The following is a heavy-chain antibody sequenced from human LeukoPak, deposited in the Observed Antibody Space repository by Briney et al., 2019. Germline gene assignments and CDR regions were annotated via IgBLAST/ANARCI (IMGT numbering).Heavy chain of an antibody. CDR3: ARGYCTGGSCSGAWFDP. CDR1: EYTFTGYH. J-gene: IGHJ5*02. D-gene: IGHD2-15*01. Sequence: ASVKVSCKASEYTFTGYHMHWVRQAPGQGLEWMGWINPNNGGTNYAQNFQGRVTMTRDTSISTAYIELSSLRSDDTAVYYCARGYCTGGSCSGAWFDPWGQGTLVTVSS. CDR2: INPNNGGT. V-gene: IGHV1-2*02.